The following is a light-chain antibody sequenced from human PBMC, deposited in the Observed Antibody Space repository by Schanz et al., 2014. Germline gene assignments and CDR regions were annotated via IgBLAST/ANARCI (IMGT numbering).Light chain of an antibody. V-gene: IGKV3-20*01. J-gene: IGKJ4*01. CDR2: GAS. CDR1: QSVSSK. CDR3: QQFGSSPLT. Sequence: EIVLTQSPGTLSLSPGERATLSCRASQSVSSKLAWYQQKPGQAPRLLIYGASTRATGIPARFSGGGSGTDFTLSISRLEPEDFAVYYCQQFGSSPLTFGAGTKVEIK.